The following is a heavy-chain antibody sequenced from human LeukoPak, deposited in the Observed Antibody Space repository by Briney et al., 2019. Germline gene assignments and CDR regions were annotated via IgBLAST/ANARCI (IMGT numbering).Heavy chain of an antibody. V-gene: IGHV4-61*02. CDR1: GNSISSGSYY. Sequence: SETLSLTCTVSGNSISSGSYYWSWIRQPAGKGLEWIGRIYTSGSTNYNPSLKSRVTISVDTSKNQFSLKLSSVTAADTAVYYCARAIEVGAMTPFDYWGQGTLVTVSS. CDR2: IYTSGST. CDR3: ARAIEVGAMTPFDY. D-gene: IGHD1-26*01. J-gene: IGHJ4*02.